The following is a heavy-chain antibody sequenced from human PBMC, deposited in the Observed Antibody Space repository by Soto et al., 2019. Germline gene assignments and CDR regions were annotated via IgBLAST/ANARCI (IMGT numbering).Heavy chain of an antibody. CDR1: GFPFWTYS. J-gene: IGHJ3*01. CDR2: ISGSGTAT. CDR3: XXXXXXXXXXXXXXXXXV. V-gene: IGHV3-23*01. Sequence: EVNLLESGGGLVQPGGSMRLSCEASGFPFWTYSMSXVRXXXXXXXXXVXXISGSGTATYYTDSVKGRFTVSRDNSKDTLFLQMNTLRXXXTXXXXXXXXXXXXXXXXXXXXXXVWGPGTAVTVSS.